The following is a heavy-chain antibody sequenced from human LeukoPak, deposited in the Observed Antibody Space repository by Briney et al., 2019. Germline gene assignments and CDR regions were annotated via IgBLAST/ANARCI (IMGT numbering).Heavy chain of an antibody. D-gene: IGHD3-22*01. J-gene: IGHJ4*02. CDR3: ARQGGYYYDSSGYRPYYFDY. CDR1: GGSISSSSYY. CDR2: IYYSGST. Sequence: SETLSLTCTVSGGSISSSSYYWGWIRQPPGKGLEWIGSIYYSGSTYYNPSLKSQVTISVDTSKNQFSLKLSSVTAADTAVYYCARQGGYYYDSSGYRPYYFDYWGQGTLVTVSS. V-gene: IGHV4-39*01.